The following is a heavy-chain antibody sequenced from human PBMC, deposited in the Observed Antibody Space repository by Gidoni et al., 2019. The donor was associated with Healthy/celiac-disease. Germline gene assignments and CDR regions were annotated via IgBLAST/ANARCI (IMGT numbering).Heavy chain of an antibody. CDR2: IIPIFGTA. D-gene: IGHD6-6*01. Sequence: QVQLVQSGAEVKKPGSSVKVSCKASGGTFSSYAISWVRQAPGQGLEWMGGIIPIFGTANYAQKFQGRVTITADESTSTAYMELSSLRSEDTAVYYCATSIAARPALLLPHSPGDWFDPWGQGTLVTVSS. CDR1: GGTFSSYA. J-gene: IGHJ5*02. CDR3: ATSIAARPALLLPHSPGDWFDP. V-gene: IGHV1-69*01.